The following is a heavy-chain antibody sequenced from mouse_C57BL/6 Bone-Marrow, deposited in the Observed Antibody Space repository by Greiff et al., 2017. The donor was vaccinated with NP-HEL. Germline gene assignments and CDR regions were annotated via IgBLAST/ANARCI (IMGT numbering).Heavy chain of an antibody. V-gene: IGHV2-2*01. Sequence: VKLMESGPGLVQPSQSLSITCTVSGFSLTSYGVHWVRQSPGKGLEWLGVIWSGGSTDYTAAIISRLSISKDNSKSQVFFKMNSLQADDTAIYYCARKPGAMDYWGQGTSVTVSS. CDR2: IWSGGST. CDR3: ARKPGAMDY. J-gene: IGHJ4*01. CDR1: GFSLTSYG.